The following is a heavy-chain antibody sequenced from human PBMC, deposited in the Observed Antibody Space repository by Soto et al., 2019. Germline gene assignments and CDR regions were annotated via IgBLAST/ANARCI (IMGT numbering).Heavy chain of an antibody. Sequence: ASVKVSCKASGYSFTNYGIHWVRQAPGQRLEWMGWINAYNGNTKYSQKFQGRVTFTRDTSARTVYMEMSSLRDEDTVVYYCARDAGGYYPRDKYFQHWGQGTLVTVSS. CDR3: ARDAGGYYPRDKYFQH. J-gene: IGHJ1*01. V-gene: IGHV1-3*01. CDR1: GYSFTNYG. D-gene: IGHD3-22*01. CDR2: INAYNGNT.